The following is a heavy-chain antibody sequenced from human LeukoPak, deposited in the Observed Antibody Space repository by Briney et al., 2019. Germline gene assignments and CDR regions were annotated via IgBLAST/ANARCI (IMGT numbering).Heavy chain of an antibody. CDR2: ISWNSGSI. CDR3: AKDISPTGIAAFDY. Sequence: GGSLILSCGASGFTFDDYAMHGVRQAPGKGLEWGSGISWNSGSIGYADSVKGRFTISRDNAKNSLYLQMNSLRAEDTALYYCAKDISPTGIAAFDYWGQGTLVTVSS. V-gene: IGHV3-9*01. D-gene: IGHD6-13*01. J-gene: IGHJ4*02. CDR1: GFTFDDYA.